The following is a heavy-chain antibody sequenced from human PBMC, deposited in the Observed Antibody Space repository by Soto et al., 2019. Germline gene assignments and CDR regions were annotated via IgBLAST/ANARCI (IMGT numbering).Heavy chain of an antibody. CDR1: GFSLNTGGVG. Sequence: ITLKESGPTLVKPTQTLTLTCTFSGFSLNTGGVGVGWVRQPRGKAMEWLALIYWDDDERYRPSLRSRLNNTKYTIHHHVVLTMTNMDPEDTATYYCVRNWRYYGGDYYYGMDAWGQGTTVTVSS. D-gene: IGHD3-10*01. V-gene: IGHV2-5*02. CDR3: VRNWRYYGGDYYYGMDA. CDR2: IYWDDDE. J-gene: IGHJ6*02.